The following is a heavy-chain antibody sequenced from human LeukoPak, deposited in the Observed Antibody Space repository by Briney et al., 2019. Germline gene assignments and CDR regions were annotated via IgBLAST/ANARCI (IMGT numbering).Heavy chain of an antibody. Sequence: SVKVSCKASGGTFSSYAISWVRQAPGQGLEWMGGIIPIFGTANYAQKFQGRVTITADESTSTAYMELSSLRSEDTAVYYCARDQTGTPNWFDPWGQGTLVTYSS. CDR3: ARDQTGTPNWFDP. CDR2: IIPIFGTA. V-gene: IGHV1-69*13. CDR1: GGTFSSYA. D-gene: IGHD1-1*01. J-gene: IGHJ5*02.